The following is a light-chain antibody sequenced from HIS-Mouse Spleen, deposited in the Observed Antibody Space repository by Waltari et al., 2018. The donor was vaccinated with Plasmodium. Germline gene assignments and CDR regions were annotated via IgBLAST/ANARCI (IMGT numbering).Light chain of an antibody. J-gene: IGLJ3*02. CDR3: YSTDSSGNHRV. CDR2: EDS. V-gene: IGLV3-10*01. Sequence: SYELTPPPSVSVSPGPPARITCSGAALPKTYAYWYQQKSGQAPVLVIYEDSKRPSGIPERFSGSSSGTMATLTISGAQVEDEADYYCYSTDSSGNHRVFGGGTKLTVL. CDR1: ALPKTY.